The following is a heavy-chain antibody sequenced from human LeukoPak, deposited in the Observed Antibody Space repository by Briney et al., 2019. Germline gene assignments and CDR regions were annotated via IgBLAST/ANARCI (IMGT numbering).Heavy chain of an antibody. CDR2: ISPIFSTA. Sequence: GASVKVSCKXSGGTFSSYAISWVRQAPGQGLEWLGGISPIFSTANYAQKFQGRVTITADESTSTAYMELSSLRSEDTAVYYCAREGYYGSGSYIFDPWGQGTLVTVSS. J-gene: IGHJ5*02. D-gene: IGHD3-10*01. V-gene: IGHV1-69*13. CDR3: AREGYYGSGSYIFDP. CDR1: GGTFSSYA.